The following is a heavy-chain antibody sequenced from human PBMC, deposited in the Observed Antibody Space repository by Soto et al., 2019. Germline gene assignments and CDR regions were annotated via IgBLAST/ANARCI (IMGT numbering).Heavy chain of an antibody. Sequence: ASVKVSCKASGYTFTSYGISWVRQAPGQGLEWMGWISAYNGNTKYSQKFQGRVTITRDTSASTAYMELSSLRSEDTAVYYCASGNPSSSSLSYYYYGMDVWGQGTTVTVSS. CDR1: GYTFTSYG. CDR2: ISAYNGNT. D-gene: IGHD6-13*01. J-gene: IGHJ6*02. CDR3: ASGNPSSSSLSYYYYGMDV. V-gene: IGHV1-18*04.